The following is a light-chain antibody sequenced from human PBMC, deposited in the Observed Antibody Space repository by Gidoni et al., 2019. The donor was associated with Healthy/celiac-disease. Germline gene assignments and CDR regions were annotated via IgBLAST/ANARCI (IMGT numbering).Light chain of an antibody. Sequence: EIVLTQSPGTLSLSPGERATLSCRASQSVSSSYLAWYQQKPGQAPRLLIYGASSRATGIPDRFSGSGSGTEFTLTISRLEPEDFAVYYCQQYGSSPPETFXXXTKVEIK. J-gene: IGKJ1*01. CDR2: GAS. CDR1: QSVSSSY. CDR3: QQYGSSPPET. V-gene: IGKV3-20*01.